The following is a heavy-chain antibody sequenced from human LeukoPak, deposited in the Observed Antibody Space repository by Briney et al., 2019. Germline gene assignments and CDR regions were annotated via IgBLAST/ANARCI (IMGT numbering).Heavy chain of an antibody. V-gene: IGHV3-7*01. CDR1: GFTFSSYL. CDR2: IKQDGSEK. CDR3: ARDHSLRGFDY. J-gene: IGHJ4*02. Sequence: GGSLRLSCAASGFTFSSYLMSWVRQAPGKGLEWVANIKQDGSEKYYVDSVKGRFTISRDNAKNSLYLQMNSLRAEDTAVYYCARDHSLRGFDYWGQGTLVTVSS. D-gene: IGHD3-10*01.